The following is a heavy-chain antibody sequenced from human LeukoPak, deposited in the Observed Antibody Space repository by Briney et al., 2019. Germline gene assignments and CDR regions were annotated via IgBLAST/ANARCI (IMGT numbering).Heavy chain of an antibody. D-gene: IGHD3-3*01. CDR3: ARDAYYDFWSGQGGAFDI. Sequence: YTGSTNYNPSLKSRVTISVDPSKTQFSLKLSSVTAADTAVYYCARDAYYDFWSGQGGAFDIWGQGTMVTVSS. CDR2: YTGST. V-gene: IGHV4-59*12. J-gene: IGHJ3*02.